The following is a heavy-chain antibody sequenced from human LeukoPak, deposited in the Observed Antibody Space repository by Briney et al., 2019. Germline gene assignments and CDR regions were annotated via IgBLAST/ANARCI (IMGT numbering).Heavy chain of an antibody. Sequence: GGSLRLSCAASGFTFSSYAMHWVRQAPGKGLEWGAVISYDGSNKYYADSVKGRFTISRDNSKNTLYLQMNSLRAEDTAVYYCARGSYSTYGSGSYYTTNNWFDPWGQGTLVTVSS. D-gene: IGHD3-10*01. CDR3: ARGSYSTYGSGSYYTTNNWFDP. CDR2: ISYDGSNK. V-gene: IGHV3-30*04. CDR1: GFTFSSYA. J-gene: IGHJ5*02.